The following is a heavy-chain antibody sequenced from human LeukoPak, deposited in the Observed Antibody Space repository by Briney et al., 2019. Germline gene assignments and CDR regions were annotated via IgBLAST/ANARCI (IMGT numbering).Heavy chain of an antibody. CDR2: ISSTSSTI. V-gene: IGHV3-48*01. D-gene: IGHD5-18*01. CDR1: GYTFISDS. Sequence: PRGSLRLSCAASGYTFISDSMNWVRQAPGKGLEWVSYISSTSSTIYYADSVKGRFTISRDNAENSVYLQMSSLRAEDTAVYYCARKGSGYSYGYPYWGQGTLVTVSS. J-gene: IGHJ4*02. CDR3: ARKGSGYSYGYPY.